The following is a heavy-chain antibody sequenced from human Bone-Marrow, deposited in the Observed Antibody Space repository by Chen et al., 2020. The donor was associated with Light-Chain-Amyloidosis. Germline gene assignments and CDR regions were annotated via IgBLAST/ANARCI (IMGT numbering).Heavy chain of an antibody. CDR1: GGSISSYY. CDR3: ARSSSSWYEEYYYYYYYMDV. Sequence: QVQLQESGPGLVKPSETLSLTCPVSGGSISSYYWSWIRQPAGKGLEWIGRIYTSGSTNYNPSRKSRVTMSVDTSKNQFSLKLSSVTAADTAVYYCARSSSSWYEEYYYYYYYMDVWGKGTTVTVSS. V-gene: IGHV4-4*07. D-gene: IGHD6-13*01. CDR2: IYTSGST. J-gene: IGHJ6*03.